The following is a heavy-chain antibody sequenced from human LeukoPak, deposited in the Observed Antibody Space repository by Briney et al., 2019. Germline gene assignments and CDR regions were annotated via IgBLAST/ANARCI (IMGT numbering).Heavy chain of an antibody. CDR1: GGSISGSSYY. V-gene: IGHV4-39*01. Sequence: PSETLSLTCTVSGGSISGSSYYWGWIRQPPGKGLEWIGSIYYSGSTYYNPSLKSRVTISVDTSKNQFSLKLSSVTAADTAVYYCARSVFDFWSGYSSGGNYYFDYWGQGTLVTVSS. J-gene: IGHJ4*02. D-gene: IGHD3-3*01. CDR3: ARSVFDFWSGYSSGGNYYFDY. CDR2: IYYSGST.